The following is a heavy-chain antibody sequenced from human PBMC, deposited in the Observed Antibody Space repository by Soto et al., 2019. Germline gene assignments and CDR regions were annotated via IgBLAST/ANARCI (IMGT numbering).Heavy chain of an antibody. J-gene: IGHJ4*02. CDR1: GGTFSSLG. D-gene: IGHD5-12*01. V-gene: IGHV1-69*01. Sequence: QVQLVQSGAEVKRPGSSVKVSCEASGGTFSSLGFTWVRQAPGQGLEWMGGIIPISGRTTFAPKFLGRVTITADESTRTTYMALTALTSDDTAIYYCATRGTQGRWLEFADYWGQGTLVTVSS. CDR2: IIPISGRT. CDR3: ATRGTQGRWLEFADY.